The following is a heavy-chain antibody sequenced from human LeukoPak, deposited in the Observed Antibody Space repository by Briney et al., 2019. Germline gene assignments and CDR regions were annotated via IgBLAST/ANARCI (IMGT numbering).Heavy chain of an antibody. J-gene: IGHJ4*02. Sequence: GGSLRLSCVASGFTFSSYWMHWVRQAPGKGLEWVSGINWNGVSTGNADSVKGRFTISRDNSKNSLYLQMNSLRTEDAAFYYCAKDENRGGATPLDYWGQGTLVTVSS. V-gene: IGHV3-20*04. CDR3: AKDENRGGATPLDY. D-gene: IGHD1-26*01. CDR2: INWNGVST. CDR1: GFTFSSYW.